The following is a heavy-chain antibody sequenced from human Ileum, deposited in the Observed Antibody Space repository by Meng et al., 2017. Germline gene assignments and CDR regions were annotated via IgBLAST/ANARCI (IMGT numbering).Heavy chain of an antibody. D-gene: IGHD3-10*01. CDR3: AKDTYYGTGADFDY. CDR2: ISGSGGST. J-gene: IGHJ4*02. CDR1: GFTFSSYA. V-gene: IGHV3-23*01. Sequence: GGSLRLSCAASGFTFSSYAMSWVRQAPGKGLEWVSAISGSGGSTYYADSVKGRFTISSDNSKNTLYLQMNSLSAEDTAVYYCAKDTYYGTGADFDYWGQGTLVTVSS.